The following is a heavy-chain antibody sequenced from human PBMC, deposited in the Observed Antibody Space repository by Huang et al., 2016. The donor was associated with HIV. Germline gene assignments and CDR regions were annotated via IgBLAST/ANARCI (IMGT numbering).Heavy chain of an antibody. V-gene: IGHV3-48*01. J-gene: IGHJ4*02. CDR3: ARGYSSSWLYN. CDR1: GFSFSSCN. CDR2: ISETGSVI. D-gene: IGHD6-13*01. Sequence: EEQLVESGGGLVQPGGSLRLSCAASGFSFSSCNMNWVRQAPGKGLEWLVYISETGSVITYADSVKGRFTVSRDNAKNSLYLQMDSLRAEDTAVYYCARGYSSSWLYNWGQGTLVTVSS.